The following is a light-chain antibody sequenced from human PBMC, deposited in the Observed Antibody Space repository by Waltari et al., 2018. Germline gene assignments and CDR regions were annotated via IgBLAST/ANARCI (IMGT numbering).Light chain of an antibody. CDR3: HAWRSGILV. Sequence: QLVLTQSPSASASLGASVKLTCTLSSGHSDYAIPWHQQQPGKGPRYLMKLNSDGSHNKGDGIPVRFSGSSSGAERYLTISSLQSEDEADYYCHAWRSGILVFAGGTKLTVL. CDR1: SGHSDYA. J-gene: IGLJ2*01. V-gene: IGLV4-69*01. CDR2: LNSDGSH.